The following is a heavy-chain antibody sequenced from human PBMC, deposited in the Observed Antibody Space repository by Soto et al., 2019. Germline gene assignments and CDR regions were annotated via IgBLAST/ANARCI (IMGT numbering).Heavy chain of an antibody. V-gene: IGHV1-2*04. CDR1: GYTFTGYY. CDR2: INPNSGGT. Sequence: ASVKVSCRASGYTFTGYYMHWVRRDPGEGLEWMGWINPNSGGTKYAQKFHGCVTMTRDTSISTAYMELSRLRSDDTAVYYCATGELRSFAWLLPASDFYYGMDSWGQGTTVTVSS. D-gene: IGHD3-9*01. J-gene: IGHJ6*02. CDR3: ATGELRSFAWLLPASDFYYGMDS.